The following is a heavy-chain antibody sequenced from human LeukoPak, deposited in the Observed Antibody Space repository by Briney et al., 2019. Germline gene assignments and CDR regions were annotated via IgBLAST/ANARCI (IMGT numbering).Heavy chain of an antibody. V-gene: IGHV1-2*02. CDR2: INPNSGGT. CDR1: GYTFNGYY. D-gene: IGHD3-22*01. J-gene: IGHJ4*02. Sequence: ASVKVSCKVSGYTFNGYYLHWERQAPGQGLEWMGWINPNSGGTNYAQKFQGRVTMTRDTSISTAYMELSRLRSDDTAVYYCATTHYYDSSGYRKKDYFFDYWGQGTLVTVSS. CDR3: ATTHYYDSSGYRKKDYFFDY.